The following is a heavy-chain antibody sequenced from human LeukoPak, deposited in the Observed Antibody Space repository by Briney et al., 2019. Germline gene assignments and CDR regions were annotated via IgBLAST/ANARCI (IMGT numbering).Heavy chain of an antibody. CDR1: GFTFSSYS. CDR2: ISSSSSYI. V-gene: IGHV3-21*01. CDR3: ARVGTGYHGSGNYGRYYFDY. J-gene: IGHJ4*02. Sequence: PGGSLRLSCAASGFTFSSYSMNWVRQAPGKGLEWVSSISSSSSYIYYADSVKGRFTISRDNAKNSLYLQKNSLRAEDTAVYYCARVGTGYHGSGNYGRYYFDYWGQGTLVTVSS. D-gene: IGHD3-10*01.